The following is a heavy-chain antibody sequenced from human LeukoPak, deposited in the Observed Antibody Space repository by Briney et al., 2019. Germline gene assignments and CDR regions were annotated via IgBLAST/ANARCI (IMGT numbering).Heavy chain of an antibody. D-gene: IGHD2-15*01. CDR3: AHRRPSGGSGTFDY. Sequence: SGPTLVNPTQTLTLTCTFSGFSLSTSGVAVGWIRQPPGKALEWLALIYWDDDKRYSPSLKSRLTITKDTSKNQVVLTMTNVDPVDTATYYCAHRRPSGGSGTFDYWGQGTLVTVSS. J-gene: IGHJ4*02. CDR2: IYWDDDK. CDR1: GFSLSTSGVA. V-gene: IGHV2-5*02.